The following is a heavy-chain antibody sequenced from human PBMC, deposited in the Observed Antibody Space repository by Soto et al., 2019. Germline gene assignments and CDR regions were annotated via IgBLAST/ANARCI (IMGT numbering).Heavy chain of an antibody. V-gene: IGHV3-23*01. D-gene: IGHD2-15*01. CDR1: GFTFSSYA. Sequence: PGGSLRLSCAASGFTFSSYAMSWVRQAPGKGLEWVSAISGSGGSTYYADSVKGRFTISRDNSKNTLYLQMNSLRAEDTAVYYCAKNGQGCSGGSCYSGWFDPWGQGTLVTVSS. CDR3: AKNGQGCSGGSCYSGWFDP. J-gene: IGHJ5*02. CDR2: ISGSGGST.